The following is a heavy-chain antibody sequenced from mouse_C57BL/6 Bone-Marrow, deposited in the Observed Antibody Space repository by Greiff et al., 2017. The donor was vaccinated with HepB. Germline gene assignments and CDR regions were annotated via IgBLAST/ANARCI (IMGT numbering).Heavy chain of an antibody. V-gene: IGHV1-64*01. J-gene: IGHJ2*01. D-gene: IGHD1-1*01. CDR3: ARAGSIDY. CDR1: GYTFTSYW. CDR2: IHPNSGST. Sequence: VQLQQSGAELVKPGASVKLSCKASGYTFTSYWMHWVKQRPGQGLEWIGMIHPNSGSTNYNEKFKSKATLTVDKSSSTAYMQLSSLISEDSAVYYCARAGSIDYWGQGTTLTVSS.